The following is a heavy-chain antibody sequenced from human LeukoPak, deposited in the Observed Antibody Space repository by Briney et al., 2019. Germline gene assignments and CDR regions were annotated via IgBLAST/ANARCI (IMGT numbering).Heavy chain of an antibody. V-gene: IGHV1-2*02. CDR2: INPNSGGT. Sequence: GASVKVSCKASGYTFTGYYMHWVRQAPGQVLEWMGWINPNSGGTNYAQKFQGRVTMTRDTSISTAYMELSRLRSDDTAVYYCARGSSVLLWFRELLPNYWGQGTLVTVSS. D-gene: IGHD3-10*01. CDR3: ARGSSVLLWFRELLPNY. CDR1: GYTFTGYY. J-gene: IGHJ4*02.